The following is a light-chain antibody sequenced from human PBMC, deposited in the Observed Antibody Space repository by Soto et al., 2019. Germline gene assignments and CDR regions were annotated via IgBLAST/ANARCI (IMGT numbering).Light chain of an antibody. Sequence: QSVLTQPPSASGTPGHRVTISCSGSSFNVGGNTVNWYQQVTGTAPKFLINSNNQRPSGVPDRFSGSKSGTSASLAISGLQSEDEADYYCATWDDSLNGVVFGGGTKVTVL. V-gene: IGLV1-44*01. CDR1: SFNVGGNT. CDR3: ATWDDSLNGVV. CDR2: SNN. J-gene: IGLJ2*01.